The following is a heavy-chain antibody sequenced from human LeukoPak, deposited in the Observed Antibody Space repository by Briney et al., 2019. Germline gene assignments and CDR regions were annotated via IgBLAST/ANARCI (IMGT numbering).Heavy chain of an antibody. D-gene: IGHD3-16*02. CDR3: ARGVSPQYFQH. V-gene: IGHV3-66*01. CDR2: IYSGGST. CDR1: GFTVSSNY. Sequence: GGSLRLSCAASGFTVSSNYMSWARQAPGKGLEWVSVIYSGGSTYYADSVKGRFTISRDNSKNTLYLQMNSLRAEDTAVYYCARGVSPQYFQHWGQGTLVTVSS. J-gene: IGHJ1*01.